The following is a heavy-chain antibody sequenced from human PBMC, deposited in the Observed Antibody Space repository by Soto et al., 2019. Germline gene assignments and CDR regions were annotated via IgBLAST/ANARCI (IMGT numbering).Heavy chain of an antibody. D-gene: IGHD3-9*01. CDR3: AKDGSGYLFFIWDY. J-gene: IGHJ4*02. V-gene: IGHV3-23*01. CDR1: GFTFSSYA. CDR2: ISGSGGST. Sequence: GGSLRLSCAASGFTFSSYAMSWVRQAPGKGLEWVSAISGSGGSTYYADSVKGRFTISRDNSKNTLYLQMNSLRAEDTAVYYCAKDGSGYLFFIWDYWGQGTLVTVSS.